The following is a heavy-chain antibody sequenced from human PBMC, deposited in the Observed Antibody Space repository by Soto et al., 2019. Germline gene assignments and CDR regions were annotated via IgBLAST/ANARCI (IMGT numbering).Heavy chain of an antibody. V-gene: IGHV3-74*01. CDR2: INSDGSST. J-gene: IGHJ4*02. Sequence: GGSLRLSCAASGFTFSSYWMHWVRQAPGKGLVWVSRINSDGSSTSYADAVKGGFTISRDNAKNTLYLKMNSLRAEETAVYYCAGSSSYYDSSGFKGYYFDYWGQGTLVTVSS. D-gene: IGHD3-22*01. CDR1: GFTFSSYW. CDR3: AGSSSYYDSSGFKGYYFDY.